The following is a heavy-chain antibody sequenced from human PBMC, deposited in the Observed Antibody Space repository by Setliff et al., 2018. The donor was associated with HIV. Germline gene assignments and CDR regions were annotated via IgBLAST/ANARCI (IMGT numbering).Heavy chain of an antibody. V-gene: IGHV4-38-2*02. D-gene: IGHD5-18*01. CDR3: ARGGYRDGYDY. CDR2: IYYSGST. Sequence: PSETLSLTCTVSGYSISSGYYWGWIRQPPGKGLEWIGSIYYSGSTYYNPSLKSRVTISVDTSKNQFSLNLSSVTAADTAVYYCARGGYRDGYDYWGQGTLVTVSS. CDR1: GYSISSGYY. J-gene: IGHJ4*02.